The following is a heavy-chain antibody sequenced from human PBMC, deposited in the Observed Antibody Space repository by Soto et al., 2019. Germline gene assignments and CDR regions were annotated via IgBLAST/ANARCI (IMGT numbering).Heavy chain of an antibody. CDR2: IYFSGST. V-gene: IGHV4-39*01. J-gene: IGHJ1*01. Sequence: SETLSLTCTVSGGSISSSSYYWGWIRQPPGKGLDWIGSIYFSGSTYYNPSLKSRVTLSVDTPNNQFSLKLSSVTAADTAVYYCARHYSSSWPKHAEYFQHWGQGTLVTVSS. CDR3: ARHYSSSWPKHAEYFQH. CDR1: GGSISSSSYY. D-gene: IGHD6-13*01.